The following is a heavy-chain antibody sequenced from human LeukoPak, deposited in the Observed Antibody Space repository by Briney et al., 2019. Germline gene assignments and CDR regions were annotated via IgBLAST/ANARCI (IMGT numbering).Heavy chain of an antibody. D-gene: IGHD6-13*01. CDR2: IYHSGST. CDR3: ARVIWTGAAAGSFDY. Sequence: SETLSLTCPVSGYSISSGYFWGWIRQPPGKGLEGIGSIYHSGSTYYNPSLQSRATISVDTSKNQFSLKLSSVTAADTAVYYCARVIWTGAAAGSFDYWGQGTLVTVSS. J-gene: IGHJ4*02. V-gene: IGHV4-38-2*02. CDR1: GYSISSGYF.